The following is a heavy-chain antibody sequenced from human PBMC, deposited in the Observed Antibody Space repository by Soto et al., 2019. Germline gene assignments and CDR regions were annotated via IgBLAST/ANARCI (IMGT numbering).Heavy chain of an antibody. Sequence: PGGSLGLSCAASGFTFDDYAMHWVRQAPGKGLEWVSGISWNSGSIGYADSVKGRFTISRDNAKNSLYLQMNSLRAEDTALYYCAKAHYYGSGSYSVGNWGRGTLVTVSS. V-gene: IGHV3-9*01. D-gene: IGHD3-10*01. CDR2: ISWNSGSI. CDR3: AKAHYYGSGSYSVGN. CDR1: GFTFDDYA. J-gene: IGHJ4*02.